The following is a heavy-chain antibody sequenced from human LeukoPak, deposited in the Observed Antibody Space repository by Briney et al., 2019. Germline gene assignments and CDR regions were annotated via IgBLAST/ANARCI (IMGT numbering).Heavy chain of an antibody. D-gene: IGHD3-3*01. CDR2: INPNSGGT. J-gene: IGHJ3*02. V-gene: IGHV1-2*02. CDR1: GYTFTGYY. Sequence: ASVKVSCKASGYTFTGYYMHWVRQAPGQGLEWMGWINPNSGGTNYAQKFQGRVTMTRDTSISTVYMELSSLRSEDTAVYYCARVQFGVVDNDAFDIWGQGTMVTVSS. CDR3: ARVQFGVVDNDAFDI.